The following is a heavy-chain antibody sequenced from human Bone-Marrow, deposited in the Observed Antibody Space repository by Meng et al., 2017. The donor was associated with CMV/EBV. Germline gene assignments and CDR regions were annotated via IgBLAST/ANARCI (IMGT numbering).Heavy chain of an antibody. J-gene: IGHJ4*02. V-gene: IGHV3-30-3*01. CDR3: ASVTAMVNY. Sequence: GGSLRLSCAASGFTFSSYAMHWVRQAPGKGLEWVAVISYDGSNKYYADSVKGRFTISRDNSKNTLYLQMNSLRAEDTAVYYCASVTAMVNYWGQGTRVTVSS. CDR2: ISYDGSNK. CDR1: GFTFSSYA. D-gene: IGHD5-18*01.